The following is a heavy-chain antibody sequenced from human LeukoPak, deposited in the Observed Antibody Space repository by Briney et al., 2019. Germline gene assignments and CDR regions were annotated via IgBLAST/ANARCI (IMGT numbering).Heavy chain of an antibody. J-gene: IGHJ6*02. CDR3: AREVSSSSSSYYYYGMDV. CDR1: GFPFSSFS. D-gene: IGHD6-6*01. Sequence: GSLRPPLAASGFPFSSFSMPWVRPAPGKGLEGGAVISYDGSNKYYADSVKGRFTISRDNSKNTLYLQMNSLRAEDTAVYYCAREVSSSSSSYYYYGMDVWGQGTTVTVSS. V-gene: IGHV3-30-3*01. CDR2: ISYDGSNK.